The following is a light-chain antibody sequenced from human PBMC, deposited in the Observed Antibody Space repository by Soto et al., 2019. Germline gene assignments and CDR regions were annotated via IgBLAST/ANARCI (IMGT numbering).Light chain of an antibody. CDR2: SNN. V-gene: IGLV1-44*01. CDR3: AAWDDSLNGVV. J-gene: IGLJ2*01. Sequence: QSVLTQPPSASGNPGQRVTISCSGSSSNIGSNTVNWYQQLPGTATKLLIYSNNQRPSGVPDRFSGSKSGTSASLAISGLQSEDEAEYYGAAWDDSLNGVVFGGGTKRTVL. CDR1: SSNIGSNT.